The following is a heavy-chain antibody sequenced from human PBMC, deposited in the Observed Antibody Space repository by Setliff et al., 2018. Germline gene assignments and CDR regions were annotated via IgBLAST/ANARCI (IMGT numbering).Heavy chain of an antibody. CDR2: INRDGSNI. CDR3: ARAFGGNSDAFDI. D-gene: IGHD2-21*02. J-gene: IGHJ3*02. CDR1: GFTFSNYW. V-gene: IGHV3-74*01. Sequence: GGSLRLSCAASGFTFSNYWMHWVRQAPGKGLVWVSHINRDGSNIRYADSAKGRFTISRDIAKNTLYLQINSLRAEDTAVYYCARAFGGNSDAFDIWGQGTMVTVSS.